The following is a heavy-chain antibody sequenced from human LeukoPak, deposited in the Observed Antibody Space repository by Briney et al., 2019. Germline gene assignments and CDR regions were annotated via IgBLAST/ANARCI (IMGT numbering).Heavy chain of an antibody. CDR2: IYPGDSDT. D-gene: IGHD3-22*01. CDR3: ARRVGYYYDSSGYYEXHFDY. Sequence: GESLKISCKGSGYSFTSYWIGWVRQMPGKGLEWMGIIYPGDSDTRYSPSFQGQVTISADKSISTAYLQWSSLEASDTAMYYCARRVGYYYDSSGYYEXHFDYWGQGXLVTXSS. J-gene: IGHJ4*02. V-gene: IGHV5-51*01. CDR1: GYSFTSYW.